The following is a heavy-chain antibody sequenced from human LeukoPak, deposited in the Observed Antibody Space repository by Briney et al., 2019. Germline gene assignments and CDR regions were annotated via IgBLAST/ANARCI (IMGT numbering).Heavy chain of an antibody. J-gene: IGHJ5*02. V-gene: IGHV4-34*01. CDR2: INHSGST. CDR3: ARLSLSGWYLRNEFDP. CDR1: GFTFSSYA. Sequence: GSLRLSCAASGFTFSSYAMSWIRQPPGKGLEWIGEINHSGSTNYNPSLKSRVTISVDTSKNQFSLKLSSVTAADTAVYYCARLSLSGWYLRNEFDPWGQGTLVTVSS. D-gene: IGHD6-19*01.